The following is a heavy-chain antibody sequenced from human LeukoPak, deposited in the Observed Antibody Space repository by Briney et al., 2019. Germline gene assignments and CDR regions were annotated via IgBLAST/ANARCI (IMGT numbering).Heavy chain of an antibody. CDR2: ISSGGSST. D-gene: IGHD2-2*01. J-gene: IGHJ4*02. Sequence: GGSLRLSCAASGLTFNNYAMNWVRQAPGKGLEWDSAISSGGSSTYYPDSVKGRFTISRDNSKNTLYLQMNSLRAEDTAVYYCAKDKHYCSSTSCYLYYFDYWGQRTLVTVSS. V-gene: IGHV3-23*01. CDR1: GLTFNNYA. CDR3: AKDKHYCSSTSCYLYYFDY.